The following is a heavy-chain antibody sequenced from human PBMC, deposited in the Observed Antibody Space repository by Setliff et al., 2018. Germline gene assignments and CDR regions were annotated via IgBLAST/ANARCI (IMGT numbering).Heavy chain of an antibody. J-gene: IGHJ4*02. CDR3: ARESALRGYYYDSSGNDY. Sequence: GASVKVSCKASGYTFTSYYMHWVRQAPGQGLEWMGIINPSGGSTSYAQKFQGWVTMTTDTSTSTAYMELRSLRSDDTAVYYCARESALRGYYYDSSGNDYWGQGTLVTVSS. D-gene: IGHD3-22*01. CDR1: GYTFTSYY. CDR2: INPSGGST. V-gene: IGHV1-46*01.